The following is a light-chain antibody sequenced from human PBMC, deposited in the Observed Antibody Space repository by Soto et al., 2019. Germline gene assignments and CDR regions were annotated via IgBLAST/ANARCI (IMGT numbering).Light chain of an antibody. CDR2: KAS. CDR1: QSIDTW. V-gene: IGKV1-5*03. Sequence: DIQMTQSPSTLSAFVGDTVTITCRASQSIDTWLAWHQQKPGRAPKLLISKASALGSGVPSRFSGSGSGTDFTLTIRDVQPDDFAIYHCQQYNSYRAFGQGTKVDIK. CDR3: QQYNSYRA. J-gene: IGKJ1*01.